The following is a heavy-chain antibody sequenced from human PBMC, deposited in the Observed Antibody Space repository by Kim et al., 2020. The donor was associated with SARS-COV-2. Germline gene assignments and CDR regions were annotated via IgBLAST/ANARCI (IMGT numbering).Heavy chain of an antibody. Sequence: GGSLRLSCAASGFTFSSYSMNWVRQAPGKGLEWVSSISSSSSYIYYADSVKGRFTISRDNAKNSLYLQMNSLRAEDTAVYYCARDFDYDFWSGYQYYFDYWGQGTLVTVSS. CDR2: ISSSSSYI. D-gene: IGHD3-3*01. CDR1: GFTFSSYS. J-gene: IGHJ4*02. CDR3: ARDFDYDFWSGYQYYFDY. V-gene: IGHV3-21*01.